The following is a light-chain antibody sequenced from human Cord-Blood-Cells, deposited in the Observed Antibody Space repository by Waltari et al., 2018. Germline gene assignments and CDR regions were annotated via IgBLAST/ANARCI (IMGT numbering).Light chain of an antibody. CDR3: QQSYSTPIT. CDR2: AAF. J-gene: IGKJ5*01. CDR1: QSISSY. V-gene: IGKV1-39*01. Sequence: DIQMTQSTYSLSASVGDRVTITCRASQSISSYLNWYQQKPGKAPKLLIYAAFSLQSGVPSRFSGSGSGTDFTLTISSLQPEDFATYYCQQSYSTPITFGQGTRLDIK.